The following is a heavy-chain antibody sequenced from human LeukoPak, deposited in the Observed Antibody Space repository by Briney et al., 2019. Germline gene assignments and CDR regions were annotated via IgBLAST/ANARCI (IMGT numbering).Heavy chain of an antibody. CDR2: ISYDGSNK. CDR1: GFTFSSYA. D-gene: IGHD3-22*01. V-gene: IGHV3-30*04. Sequence: GRSLRLSCAASGFTFSSYAMHWVRQAPGKGLEWGAVISYDGSNKYYADSVKGRFTISRDNSKNTLYLQMNSLRAEDTAVYYCARASNYYDSSGYTGYYFDYWGQGTLVTVSS. CDR3: ARASNYYDSSGYTGYYFDY. J-gene: IGHJ4*02.